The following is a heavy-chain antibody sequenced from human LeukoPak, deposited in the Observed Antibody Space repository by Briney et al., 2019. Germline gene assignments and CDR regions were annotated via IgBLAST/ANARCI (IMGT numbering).Heavy chain of an antibody. J-gene: IGHJ6*02. Sequence: GESLKISCKGSGYSFTSYWIGWVRQMPGKGLEWMGITYPGDSDTRYSPSFQGQVTISADKSISTAYLQWSSLKASDTAMYYCARPSRYYDILTGYPTGGMDVWGQGTTVTVSS. V-gene: IGHV5-51*01. CDR2: TYPGDSDT. CDR3: ARPSRYYDILTGYPTGGMDV. CDR1: GYSFTSYW. D-gene: IGHD3-9*01.